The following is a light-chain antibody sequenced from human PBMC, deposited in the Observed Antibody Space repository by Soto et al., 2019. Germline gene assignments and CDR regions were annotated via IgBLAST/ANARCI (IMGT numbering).Light chain of an antibody. CDR3: SSYAGINSLYV. CDR2: EVT. V-gene: IGLV2-8*01. CDR1: SSDVGGYDC. Sequence: QSALTQPPSTSGSPGQSVTISCTGTSSDVGGYDCVSWYQQHPGKAPKLMIYEVTKRPAGVPDRFSGSKSGNTASLTVSGLQAEDEADYYCSSYAGINSLYVFGTGTKLTVL. J-gene: IGLJ1*01.